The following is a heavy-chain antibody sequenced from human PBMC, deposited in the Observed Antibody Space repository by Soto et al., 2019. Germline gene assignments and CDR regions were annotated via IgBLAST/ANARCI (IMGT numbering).Heavy chain of an antibody. CDR2: INHSGST. V-gene: IGHV4-34*01. Sequence: PSETLSLTCAVYGGSFSGYYWSWIRQPPGKGLEWIGEINHSGSTNYNPSLKSRVTISVDTSKNQFSLKLSSVTAADTAVYYCARGTGDSSGLYGEAPEDILHCGKRTLVTVDS. CDR3: ARGTGDSSGLYGEAPEDILH. D-gene: IGHD6-19*01. CDR1: GGSFSGYY. J-gene: IGHJ1*01.